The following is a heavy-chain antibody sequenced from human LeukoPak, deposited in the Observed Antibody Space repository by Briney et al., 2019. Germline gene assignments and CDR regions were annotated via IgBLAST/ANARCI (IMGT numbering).Heavy chain of an antibody. D-gene: IGHD4-11*01. V-gene: IGHV1-8*01. CDR1: GYTFTSYD. CDR3: ARDHDYSPGGYFDY. Sequence: GASVKVSCKASGYTFTSYDINWVRQATGQGLECMGWMNPNSGNTGYAQKFQGRVTMTRNTSISTAYMELSSLRSEDTAVYYCARDHDYSPGGYFDYWGQGTLVTVSS. CDR2: MNPNSGNT. J-gene: IGHJ4*02.